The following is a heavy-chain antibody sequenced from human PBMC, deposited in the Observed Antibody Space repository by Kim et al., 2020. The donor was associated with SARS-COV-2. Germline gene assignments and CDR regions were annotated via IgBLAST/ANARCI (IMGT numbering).Heavy chain of an antibody. J-gene: IGHJ5*02. Sequence: SETLSLTCTVSGGSISSSSYYWGWIRQPPGKGLEWIGSIYYSWSTYYNPSLKSRVTISVDTSKNQFSLKLSSVTAADTAVYYCARVSYYYDSSGYYFNNPTEGNWFDPWGQGTLVTVSS. CDR3: ARVSYYYDSSGYYFNNPTEGNWFDP. D-gene: IGHD3-22*01. V-gene: IGHV4-39*07. CDR1: GGSISSSSYY. CDR2: IYYSWST.